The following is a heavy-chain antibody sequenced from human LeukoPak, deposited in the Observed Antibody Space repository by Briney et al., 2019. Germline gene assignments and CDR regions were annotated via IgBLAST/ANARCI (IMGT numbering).Heavy chain of an antibody. V-gene: IGHV3-74*01. Sequence: GGSLRLSCAASGFTFSGYWMHWVRQAPGKGLVWVSRINSDGSSTSYADSVKGRFTISRDNAKNTLYLQMNSLRAEDTAVYYCAKVHGRQLHYYYYYMDVWGKGTTVTVSS. D-gene: IGHD6-6*01. CDR1: GFTFSGYW. CDR2: INSDGSST. CDR3: AKVHGRQLHYYYYYMDV. J-gene: IGHJ6*03.